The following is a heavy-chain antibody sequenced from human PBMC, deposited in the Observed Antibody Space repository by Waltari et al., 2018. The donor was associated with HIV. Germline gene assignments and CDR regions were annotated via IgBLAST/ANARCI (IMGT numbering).Heavy chain of an antibody. CDR3: AKSMRDLRPSAFDV. Sequence: EVQLLESGGGLVQPGGSLRLSCAASGFNFRNFAMSWVRQAAGKGTEWVSALSGRGSTASYAAYVKGRFTISRDFSNNPLFLQMNKLRAEDTAVYFCAKSMRDLRPSAFDVWGQGTMVAISS. CDR1: GFNFRNFA. J-gene: IGHJ3*01. V-gene: IGHV3-23*01. D-gene: IGHD2-8*01. CDR2: LSGRGSTA.